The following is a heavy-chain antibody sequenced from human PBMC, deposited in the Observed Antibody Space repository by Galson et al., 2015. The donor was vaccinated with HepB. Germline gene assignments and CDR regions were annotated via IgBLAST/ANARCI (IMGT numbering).Heavy chain of an antibody. Sequence: SVKVSCKASGYTFTSYDINWVRQATGQGLEWMGRMNPNSGNTGYAQKFKGRVTMTRNTSISTAYMELSSLRSEDTAVYYCAVRYCSSTSCYFYYYYGMDVWGQGTTVTVSS. J-gene: IGHJ6*02. V-gene: IGHV1-8*01. D-gene: IGHD2-2*01. CDR3: AVRYCSSTSCYFYYYYGMDV. CDR2: MNPNSGNT. CDR1: GYTFTSYD.